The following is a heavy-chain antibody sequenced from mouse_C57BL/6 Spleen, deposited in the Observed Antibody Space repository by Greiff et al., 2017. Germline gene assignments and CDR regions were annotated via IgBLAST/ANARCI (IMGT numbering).Heavy chain of an antibody. V-gene: IGHV2-9-1*01. CDR1: GFSLTSYA. CDR2: IWTGVGT. Sequence: VQLVESGPGLVAPSQSLSITCTVSGFSLTSYAISWVRQPPGKGLEWLGVIWTGVGTNYNSALKSRLSISKDNSKSQVFLKMNSLQTDDTARYYCARNLGITTVVFDYWGQGTTLTVSS. J-gene: IGHJ2*01. D-gene: IGHD1-1*01. CDR3: ARNLGITTVVFDY.